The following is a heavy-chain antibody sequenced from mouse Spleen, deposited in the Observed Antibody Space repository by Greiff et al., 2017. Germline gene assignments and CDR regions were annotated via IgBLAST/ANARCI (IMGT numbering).Heavy chain of an antibody. Sequence: QVQLQQPGAELVKPGASVKLSCKASGYTFTSYWMQWVKQRPGQGLEWIGEIDPSDSYTNYNQKFKGKATLTVDTSSSTAYMQLSSLTSEDSAVYYCASRYRAMDYWGQGTSVTVSS. CDR2: IDPSDSYT. J-gene: IGHJ4*01. V-gene: IGHV1-50*01. CDR1: GYTFTSYW. D-gene: IGHD2-12*01. CDR3: ASRYRAMDY.